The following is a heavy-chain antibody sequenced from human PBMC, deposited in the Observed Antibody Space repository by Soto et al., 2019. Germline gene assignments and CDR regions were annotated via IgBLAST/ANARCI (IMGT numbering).Heavy chain of an antibody. J-gene: IGHJ6*04. D-gene: IGHD3-9*01. CDR3: ARDGLFLLFGYYGGFYYYYKGMDF. CDR1: GYTFTSYY. V-gene: IGHV1-46*03. CDR2: INPSGGST. Sequence: ASVKVSCKASGYTFTSYYMHWVRQAPGQGLEWMGIINPSGGSTSYAQKFQGRVTMTRDTSTSTVYMELSSLRSEDTAVYYCARDGLFLLFGYYGGFYYYYKGMDFWGKGTTVPV.